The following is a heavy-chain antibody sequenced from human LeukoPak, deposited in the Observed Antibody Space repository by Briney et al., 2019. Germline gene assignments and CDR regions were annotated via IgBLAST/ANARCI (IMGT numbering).Heavy chain of an antibody. CDR3: ARDLDGSGSLDY. CDR1: GGSISSYY. D-gene: IGHD3-10*01. CDR2: IYYSGST. J-gene: IGHJ4*02. Sequence: SETLSLTCTVSGGSISSYYWSWIRQPPGQGLEWIGYIYYSGSTNYNPSLKSRVTISVDTSKNQFSLKLSSVTAADTAVYYCARDLDGSGSLDYWGQGTLVTVSS. V-gene: IGHV4-59*01.